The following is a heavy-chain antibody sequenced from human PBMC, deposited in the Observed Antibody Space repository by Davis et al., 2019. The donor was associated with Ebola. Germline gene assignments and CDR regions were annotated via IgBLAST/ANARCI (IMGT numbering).Heavy chain of an antibody. V-gene: IGHV1-8*02. D-gene: IGHD1-26*01. J-gene: IGHJ6*02. Sequence: ASVKVSCKASGGTFTSYGISWVRQAPGQGLEWMGWMNPNSGNTGYAQKFQGRVTMTRNTSISTAYMELSSLRSGDTAVYYCARRQGAMGVWGQGTTVTVSS. CDR2: MNPNSGNT. CDR3: ARRQGAMGV. CDR1: GGTFTSYG.